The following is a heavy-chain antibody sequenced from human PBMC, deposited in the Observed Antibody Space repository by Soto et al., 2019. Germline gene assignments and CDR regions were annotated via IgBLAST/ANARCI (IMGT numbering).Heavy chain of an antibody. J-gene: IGHJ5*02. CDR3: AKDIGSGNNWFDP. D-gene: IGHD3-10*01. CDR2: ISWDGGST. CDR1: GFTFDDYT. Sequence: GGSLRLSCAASGFTFDDYTMHWVRQAPGKGLEWVSLISWDGGSTYYADSVKGRFTISRDNSKNSLYLQMNSLRTEDTALYYCAKDIGSGNNWFDPWGQGTLVTVSS. V-gene: IGHV3-43*01.